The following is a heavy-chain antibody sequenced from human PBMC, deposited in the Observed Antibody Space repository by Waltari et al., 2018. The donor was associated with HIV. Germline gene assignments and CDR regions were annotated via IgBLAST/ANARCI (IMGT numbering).Heavy chain of an antibody. V-gene: IGHV4-59*01. Sequence: QVQLQESGPGLVKPSETLSLTCTVSGGPISSYYWCWLRQPPGKGLEWSGYIYYSGSTNYNPSLKSRVTISVDTSKNQFSLKLSSVTAADTAVYYCARKSHSSSWYWFDPWGQGTLVTVSS. CDR2: IYYSGST. D-gene: IGHD6-13*01. CDR3: ARKSHSSSWYWFDP. J-gene: IGHJ5*02. CDR1: GGPISSYY.